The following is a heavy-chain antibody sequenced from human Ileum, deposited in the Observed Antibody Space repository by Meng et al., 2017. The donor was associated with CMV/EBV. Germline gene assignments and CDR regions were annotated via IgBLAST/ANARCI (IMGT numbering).Heavy chain of an antibody. J-gene: IGHJ4*02. CDR2: IRSDGTIT. V-gene: IGHV3-74*01. CDR3: ATLPPGY. CDR1: GFPFSSHW. D-gene: IGHD2-21*02. Sequence: VEVVAAGGGLVQLGGSLRLSCAVSGFPFSSHWLDCVRQVPGKGLVWVARIRSDGTITSYADSVKGRFTISRDNAKNTVYLQMNSLRDEDTAVYYCATLPPGYWGQGTLVTVSS.